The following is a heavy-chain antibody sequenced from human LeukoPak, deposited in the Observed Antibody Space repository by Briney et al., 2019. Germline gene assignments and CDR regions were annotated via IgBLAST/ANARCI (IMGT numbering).Heavy chain of an antibody. V-gene: IGHV3-23*01. CDR2: ISGSGGIA. CDR1: GFNFNTYW. D-gene: IGHD3-22*01. CDR3: AKDKRITILAVVSDAFDI. Sequence: GGSLRLSCAASGFNFNTYWMSWVRQAPGKGLEWVSGISGSGGIAYYADSVKGRFTISRDNSKNTLYLQMNSLRAEDTALYYCAKDKRITILAVVSDAFDIWGQGTMVTVSS. J-gene: IGHJ3*02.